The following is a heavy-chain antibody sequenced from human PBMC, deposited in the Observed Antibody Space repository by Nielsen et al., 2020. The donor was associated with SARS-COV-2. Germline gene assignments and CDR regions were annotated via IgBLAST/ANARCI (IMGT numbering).Heavy chain of an antibody. CDR3: ARDFYRLWSEFDY. Sequence: GESLKISCAASGFTFSSYSMNWVRQAPGKGLEWVSYISSSSSTIYYADSVKGRFTISRDNAKNSLYLQMNSLRAEDTAVYYCARDFYRLWSEFDYWGQGTLVTVSS. CDR1: GFTFSSYS. D-gene: IGHD5-18*01. V-gene: IGHV3-48*01. CDR2: ISSSSSTI. J-gene: IGHJ4*02.